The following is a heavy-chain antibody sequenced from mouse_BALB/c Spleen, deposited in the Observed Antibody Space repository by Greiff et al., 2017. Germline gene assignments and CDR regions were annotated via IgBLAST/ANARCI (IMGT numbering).Heavy chain of an antibody. V-gene: IGHV5-17*02. J-gene: IGHJ4*01. CDR2: ISSGSSTI. Sequence: DVKLVESRGGLVQPGGSRKLSCAASGFTFSSFGMHWVRQAPEKGLEWVAYISSGSSTIYYADTVKGRFTISRDNPKNTLFLQMTSLRSEDTAMYYCARGGNYVFYYYAMDYWGQGTSVTVSS. CDR1: GFTFSSFG. D-gene: IGHD2-1*01. CDR3: ARGGNYVFYYYAMDY.